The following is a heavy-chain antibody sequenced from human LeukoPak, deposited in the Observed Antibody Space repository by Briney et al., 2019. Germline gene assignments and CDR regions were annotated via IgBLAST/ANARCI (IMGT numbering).Heavy chain of an antibody. Sequence: GASVKVSCKASGYTLTSYDINWVRQATGQGLEWMGWMNPNSGNTGYAQKFQGRVTMTRNTSISTAYMELSSLRSEDTAVYYCATWVKVSSGWHDSWGQGTLVTVSS. J-gene: IGHJ5*01. CDR2: MNPNSGNT. CDR3: ATWVKVSSGWHDS. D-gene: IGHD6-19*01. V-gene: IGHV1-8*01. CDR1: GYTLTSYD.